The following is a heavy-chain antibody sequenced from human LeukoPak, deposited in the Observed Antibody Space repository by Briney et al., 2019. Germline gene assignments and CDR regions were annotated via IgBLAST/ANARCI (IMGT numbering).Heavy chain of an antibody. J-gene: IGHJ4*02. V-gene: IGHV3-23*01. D-gene: IGHD3-22*01. Sequence: GGSLRLSCAAFGFTFSSYAMSWVRQAPGKGLEWVSGISTSGGSSSYADSVKGRFTISRDNPRNTLYMQMNSLRAEDTALYYCAIMHPYYDGSGYWVQWGQGTLVTVSS. CDR1: GFTFSSYA. CDR2: ISTSGGSS. CDR3: AIMHPYYDGSGYWVQ.